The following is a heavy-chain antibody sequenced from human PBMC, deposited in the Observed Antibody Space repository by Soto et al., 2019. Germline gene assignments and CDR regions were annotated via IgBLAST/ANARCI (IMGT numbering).Heavy chain of an antibody. D-gene: IGHD6-19*01. CDR1: GFTFSSYG. V-gene: IGHV3-33*01. CDR3: ARGGIPVAGTGLAY. J-gene: IGHJ4*02. Sequence: GGSLRLSCAASGFTFSSYGMHWVRQAPGKGLEWVAVIWYDGSNKYYADSVKGRFTISRDNSKNTLYLQMNSLRAEDTAVYYCARGGIPVAGTGLAYWGQGTLVTVSS. CDR2: IWYDGSNK.